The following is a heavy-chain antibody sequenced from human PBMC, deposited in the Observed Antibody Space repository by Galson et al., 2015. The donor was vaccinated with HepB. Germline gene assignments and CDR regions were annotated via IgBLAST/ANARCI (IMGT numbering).Heavy chain of an antibody. D-gene: IGHD2-2*01. CDR3: ARIQGYCSSTSCSYYYGMDV. V-gene: IGHV2-70*11. Sequence: PALVKPTQTLTLTCTFSGFSLSTSGMCVSWIRQPPGKALEWLARIDWDGDKYYSTSLKTRLTISKDTSKNQVVLTMTNMDPVDTATYYCARIQGYCSSTSCSYYYGMDVWGQGTTVTVSS. J-gene: IGHJ6*02. CDR2: IDWDGDK. CDR1: GFSLSTSGMC.